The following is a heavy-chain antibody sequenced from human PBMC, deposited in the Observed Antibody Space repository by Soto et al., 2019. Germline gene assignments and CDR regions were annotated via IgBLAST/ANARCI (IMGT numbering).Heavy chain of an antibody. J-gene: IGHJ6*02. Sequence: GESLKISCKGSGYSFTSNWIGWVRQMPGKGLEWMGIIYPGDSDTRYSPSFQGQVTISADKSISTAYLQWSSLKASDTAMYYCARHSVYCTNGVCFIYGMDVWGQGTTVTVSS. CDR2: IYPGDSDT. V-gene: IGHV5-51*01. D-gene: IGHD2-8*01. CDR1: GYSFTSNW. CDR3: ARHSVYCTNGVCFIYGMDV.